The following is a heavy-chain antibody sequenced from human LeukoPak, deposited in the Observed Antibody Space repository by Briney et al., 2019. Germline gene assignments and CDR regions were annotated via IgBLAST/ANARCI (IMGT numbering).Heavy chain of an antibody. CDR1: GGSISSSSYY. CDR2: IYYSGST. V-gene: IGHV4-39*01. D-gene: IGHD3-10*01. CDR3: ASQLPTYYYGSGSYYNVPYYYYYYMDV. Sequence: SETLPLTCTVSGGSISSSSYYWGWIRQPPGKGLEWIGSIYYSGSTYYNPSLKSRVTISVDTSKNQFSLKLSPVAAADTAVYYCASQLPTYYYGSGSYYNVPYYYYYYMDVWGKGTTVTISS. J-gene: IGHJ6*03.